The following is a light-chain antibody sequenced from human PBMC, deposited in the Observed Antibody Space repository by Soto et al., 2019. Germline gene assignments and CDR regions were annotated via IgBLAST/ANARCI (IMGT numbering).Light chain of an antibody. CDR1: QSVSSSF. CDR2: AAS. V-gene: IGKV3-20*01. Sequence: EVVLTQSPGTLSLSPGERATLSCRASQSVSSSFLAWYQQKPGQAPRLLIHAASTGATGIPARFRGSGSGTDFTLTISRLEPEDFAVYYCQQYGSSGTFGQGTKVDI. J-gene: IGKJ1*01. CDR3: QQYGSSGT.